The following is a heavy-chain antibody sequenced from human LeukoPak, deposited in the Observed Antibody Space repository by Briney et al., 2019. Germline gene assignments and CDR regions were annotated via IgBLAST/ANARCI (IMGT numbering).Heavy chain of an antibody. CDR1: GYSFTRYG. Sequence: GASVKVSCKASGYSFTRYGMSWVRQAPGQGPEWMGWISGSNGNTNYAQKFQGRVTLTTDTSTSTAHMELRSLRSDDTAVYYCARSGRGTYYYFDWWGQGTLVTVSS. D-gene: IGHD3-10*01. CDR3: ARSGRGTYYYFDW. V-gene: IGHV1-18*04. J-gene: IGHJ4*02. CDR2: ISGSNGNT.